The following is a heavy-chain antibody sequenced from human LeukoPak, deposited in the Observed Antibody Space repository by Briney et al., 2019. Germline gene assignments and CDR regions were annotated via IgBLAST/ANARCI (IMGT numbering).Heavy chain of an antibody. CDR2: IDHSGST. V-gene: IGHV4-34*01. CDR1: GVSFSGYY. CDR3: AREAGIAAAIVWFDP. Sequence: SETLSLTCAVYGVSFSGYYWNWIRQPPGKGLEWIGEIDHSGSTNYNPSLKSRVTTSVDTSKNHFSLKLSSVTAADTAVYYCAREAGIAAAIVWFDPWGQGTLVTVSS. J-gene: IGHJ5*02. D-gene: IGHD6-13*01.